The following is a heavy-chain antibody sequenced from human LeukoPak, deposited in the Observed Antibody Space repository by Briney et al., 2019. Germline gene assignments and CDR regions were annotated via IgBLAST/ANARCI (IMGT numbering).Heavy chain of an antibody. D-gene: IGHD3-22*01. Sequence: GRSLRLSCAASGFTFSSYAMSWVRKDPGKGLEWVTGISGSGGSTYYADSAKGRFTISRDNPKNTLYLQMNSLRAEGTAVYYCAKDYYYDSSGYYSYFDYWGQGTLVTVSS. CDR3: AKDYYYDSSGYYSYFDY. J-gene: IGHJ4*02. CDR1: GFTFSSYA. CDR2: ISGSGGST. V-gene: IGHV3-23*01.